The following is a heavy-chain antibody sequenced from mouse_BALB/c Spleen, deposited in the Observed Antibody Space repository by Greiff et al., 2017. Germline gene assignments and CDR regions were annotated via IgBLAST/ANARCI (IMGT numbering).Heavy chain of an antibody. CDR1: GFTFSSYT. J-gene: IGHJ4*01. Sequence: EVMLVESGGGLVQPGGSLKLSCAASGFTFSSYTMSWVRQTPEKRLEWVAYISNGGGSTYYPDTVKGRFTISRDNAKNTLYLQMSSLKSEDTAMYYGAWRYGIGDYAMDYWGEGTSVTVAS. D-gene: IGHD2-10*02. V-gene: IGHV5-12-2*01. CDR3: AWRYGIGDYAMDY. CDR2: ISNGGGST.